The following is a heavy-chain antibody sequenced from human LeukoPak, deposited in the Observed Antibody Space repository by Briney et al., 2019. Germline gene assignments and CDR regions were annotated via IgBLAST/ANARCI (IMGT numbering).Heavy chain of an antibody. Sequence: ASVKVSCKASGGTFSNYAISWVRQAPGQGLEWMGGIIPTFGTANYAQKFQGRVTITADESTSTAYMELSSLRSEDTAVYYCARARGATNNLDYWGQGTLVTVSS. J-gene: IGHJ4*02. V-gene: IGHV1-69*13. D-gene: IGHD1-26*01. CDR3: ARARGATNNLDY. CDR2: IIPTFGTA. CDR1: GGTFSNYA.